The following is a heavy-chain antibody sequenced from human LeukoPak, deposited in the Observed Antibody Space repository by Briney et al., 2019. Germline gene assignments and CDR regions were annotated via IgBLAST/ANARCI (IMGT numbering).Heavy chain of an antibody. Sequence: PGGSLRLSCAASGFTFSSYSMNWVRQAPGKGLEWVSSISSSSSYIYYADSVKGRFTISRDNAKNSLYLQMNSLGAEDTAVYYCARDHYDFWSGYYWFDYWGQGTLVTVSS. D-gene: IGHD3-3*01. J-gene: IGHJ4*02. CDR2: ISSSSSYI. CDR3: ARDHYDFWSGYYWFDY. CDR1: GFTFSSYS. V-gene: IGHV3-21*01.